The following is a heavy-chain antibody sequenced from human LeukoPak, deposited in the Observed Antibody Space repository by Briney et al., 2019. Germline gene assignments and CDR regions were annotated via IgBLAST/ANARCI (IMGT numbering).Heavy chain of an antibody. Sequence: GGSLRLSCAASGFTFSSYAMSWVRQAPGKGLEWVSAISGSGGSTYYAGSVKGRFTISRDNSKNTLYLQMNSLRAEDTAVYYCAKDHYYDSSGSYPNWFDPWGQGTLVTVSS. CDR1: GFTFSSYA. J-gene: IGHJ5*02. CDR3: AKDHYYDSSGSYPNWFDP. V-gene: IGHV3-23*01. CDR2: ISGSGGST. D-gene: IGHD3-22*01.